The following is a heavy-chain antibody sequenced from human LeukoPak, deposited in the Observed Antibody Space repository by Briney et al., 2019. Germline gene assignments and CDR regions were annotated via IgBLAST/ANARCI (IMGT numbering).Heavy chain of an antibody. CDR1: GGSFSGYY. Sequence: SETLSLTCAVYGGSFSGYYWSWIRQPPGKGLEWIGEINHSGSTNYNPSLKSRVTISVDTSKNQFSLKLSSVTAADTAVYYCARGFGSSWGLWGQGTLVTVSS. V-gene: IGHV4-34*01. CDR3: ARGFGSSWGL. J-gene: IGHJ1*01. CDR2: INHSGST. D-gene: IGHD6-13*01.